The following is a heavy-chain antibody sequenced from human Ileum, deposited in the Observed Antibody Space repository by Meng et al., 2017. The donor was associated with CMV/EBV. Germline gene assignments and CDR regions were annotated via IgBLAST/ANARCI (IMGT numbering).Heavy chain of an antibody. CDR2: IHPNGST. V-gene: IGHV4-34*01. D-gene: IGHD1-14*01. J-gene: IGHJ4*02. CDR3: SRGQDNHKGGVH. Sequence: QVWGAGLVKSLATPALVCYVYNGSFSDFYRRWPRNGPGKGREWIGEIHPNGSTSYNPPLESRVSISVHMSNNQFSLKVSSVTAADTAVYYCSRGQDNHKGGVHWGQGTLVTVSS. CDR1: NGSFSDFY.